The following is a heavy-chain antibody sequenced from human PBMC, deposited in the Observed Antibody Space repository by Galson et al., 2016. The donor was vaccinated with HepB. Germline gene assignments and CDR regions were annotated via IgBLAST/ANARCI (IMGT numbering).Heavy chain of an antibody. CDR1: GFTFNNYA. V-gene: IGHV3-23*01. CDR2: ISGGGNNA. Sequence: SLRLSCAASGFTFNNYAMSWVRQAPGKGLEWVSGISGGGNNAYYADSVKGRFTIPRDNSNNTLYLQMNSLRAEDTAVYYCARGGPFSTSWYLDCWGQGTLVTVSS. D-gene: IGHD6-13*01. CDR3: ARGGPFSTSWYLDC. J-gene: IGHJ4*02.